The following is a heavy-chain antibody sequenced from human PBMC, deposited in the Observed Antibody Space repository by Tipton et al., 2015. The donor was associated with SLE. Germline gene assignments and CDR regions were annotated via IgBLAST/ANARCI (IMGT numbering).Heavy chain of an antibody. CDR3: ARHPDGYYYYYGLDV. CDR1: GGSISSYY. CDR2: NQYSGST. V-gene: IGHV4-59*08. D-gene: IGHD5-24*01. Sequence: TLSLTCTVSGGSISSYYWSWIRQPPGKGLEWIAYNQYSGSTNYNPSLKSRVTISVDTSKNQVSLKLRSVTAADTAVYYCARHPDGYYYYYGLDVWGQGTTVTVSS. J-gene: IGHJ6*02.